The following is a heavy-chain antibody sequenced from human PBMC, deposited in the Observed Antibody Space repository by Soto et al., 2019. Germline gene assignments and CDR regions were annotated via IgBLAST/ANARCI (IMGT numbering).Heavy chain of an antibody. CDR1: GFSLSTSGVG. CDR3: AHSSRQQLGRGGFDY. CDR2: IYWNDDK. V-gene: IGHV2-5*01. D-gene: IGHD6-13*01. J-gene: IGHJ4*02. Sequence: SGPTLVNPTQTLTLTCTFSGFSLSTSGVGVGWIRQPPGKALEWLALIYWNDDKRYSPSLKSRLTITKDTSKNQLVLTMTNMDHVDTATYYCAHSSRQQLGRGGFDYWGQGTLDTVS.